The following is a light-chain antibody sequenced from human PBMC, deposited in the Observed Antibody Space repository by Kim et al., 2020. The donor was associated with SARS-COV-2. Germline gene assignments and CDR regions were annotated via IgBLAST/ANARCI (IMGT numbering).Light chain of an antibody. CDR2: GAS. V-gene: IGKV3-15*01. J-gene: IGKJ1*01. CDR3: QQYNNWPPWT. CDR1: QSVSNN. Sequence: SPGERAPLSCRASQSVSNNLAWYQQTPGQAPSLLIYGASTRATGIPARFSGSGSGTEFTLTISSLQSEDFAVYYCQQYNNWPPWTFGQGTKVDIK.